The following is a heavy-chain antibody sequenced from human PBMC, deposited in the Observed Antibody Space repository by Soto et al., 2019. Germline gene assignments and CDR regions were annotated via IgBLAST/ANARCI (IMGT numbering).Heavy chain of an antibody. CDR2: IYYSGST. CDR1: GGSISSYY. Sequence: QVQLQESGPGLVKPSETLSLTCTVSGGSISSYYWSWIRQPPGKGLEWIGYIYYSGSTNYNPSLXXXXXXXXXXXXXXXXXXLXSVTAADTAVYYCARHHDSWGQGTLVTVSS. CDR3: ARHHDS. V-gene: IGHV4-59*08. J-gene: IGHJ4*02.